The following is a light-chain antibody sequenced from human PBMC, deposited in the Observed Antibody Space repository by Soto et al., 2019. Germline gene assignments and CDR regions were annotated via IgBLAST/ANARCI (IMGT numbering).Light chain of an antibody. J-gene: IGLJ3*02. Sequence: QSVLTQPPSVSGAPGQRVTISCTGSSSNIGAGHDVHWFQQLPGTAPKLLIYGNSDRPSGVPDRFSGSKSGTSASLAITGLQAEDEAEYYCQSFDNSLSGFWVFGGGTQLTVL. CDR2: GNS. CDR1: SSNIGAGHD. V-gene: IGLV1-40*01. CDR3: QSFDNSLSGFWV.